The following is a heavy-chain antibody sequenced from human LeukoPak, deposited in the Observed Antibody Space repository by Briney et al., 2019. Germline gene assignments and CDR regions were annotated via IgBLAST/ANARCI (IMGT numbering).Heavy chain of an antibody. Sequence: KPSQTLSLTCTLAGGSLSSYYWSCIRPPPGKALEWNGYIYYTGSTSYNPSLTSRAPISGETPKNQSSLKLSAVAVADTPIYYVAREKRYSYGFGIFDYWGEGRLVTVSS. CDR3: AREKRYSYGFGIFDY. CDR1: GGSLSSYY. V-gene: IGHV4-59*01. CDR2: IYYTGST. D-gene: IGHD5-18*01. J-gene: IGHJ4*02.